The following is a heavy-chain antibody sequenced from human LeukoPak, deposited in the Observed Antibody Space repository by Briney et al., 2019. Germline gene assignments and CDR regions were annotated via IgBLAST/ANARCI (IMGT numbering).Heavy chain of an antibody. CDR2: IIPIFGTA. CDR1: GGTFSSYA. Sequence: SVKVSCKASGGTFSSYAISWVRQAPGQGLEWMGGIIPIFGTANYAQKFQGRVTITADESTSTAYMELSSLRSEDTAVYYCARGYSGYDYYFDYWGQGTLVTVSS. V-gene: IGHV1-69*01. CDR3: ARGYSGYDYYFDY. J-gene: IGHJ4*02. D-gene: IGHD5-12*01.